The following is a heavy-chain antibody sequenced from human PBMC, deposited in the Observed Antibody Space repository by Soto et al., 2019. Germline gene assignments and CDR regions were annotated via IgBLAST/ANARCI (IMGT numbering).Heavy chain of an antibody. J-gene: IGHJ4*02. Sequence: GGSLSLCWGAAGVTFGSYGVSWVRQAPGKGLEWVSAISGSGVSTYYADSVKGRFTISRDNSKNTLYLQMNSLRAEDTAVYYCAKSPGMYYYDSSGYYHYDYWGQGTLVTVSS. D-gene: IGHD3-22*01. CDR1: GVTFGSYG. CDR3: AKSPGMYYYDSSGYYHYDY. CDR2: ISGSGVST. V-gene: IGHV3-23*01.